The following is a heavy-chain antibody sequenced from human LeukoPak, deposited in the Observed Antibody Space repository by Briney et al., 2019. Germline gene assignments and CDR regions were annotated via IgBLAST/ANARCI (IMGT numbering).Heavy chain of an antibody. CDR1: GFTFSNYW. J-gene: IGHJ2*01. V-gene: IGHV3-7*03. CDR2: IKQDGSEK. CDR3: ARQYSDILTGYHRGELYWYFDL. D-gene: IGHD3-9*01. Sequence: GSLRLSCAASGFTFSNYWMSWVRQAPGKGLEWVANIKQDGSEKYYVDSVKGRFTISRDNAKNSLYLQMSSLRAEDTAVYYCARQYSDILTGYHRGELYWYFDLWGRGTLVTVSS.